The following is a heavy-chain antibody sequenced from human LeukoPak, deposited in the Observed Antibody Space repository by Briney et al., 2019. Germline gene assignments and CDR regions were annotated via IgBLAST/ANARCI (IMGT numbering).Heavy chain of an antibody. Sequence: GASVKVSCKASGYTFTSYAMHWVRQAPGQRLEWMGWINAGNGNTKYSQKFQGRVTITRDTSASTAYMELSSLRSEDTAVHYCARSEQQLPYYFDYWGQGTLVTVSS. CDR3: ARSEQQLPYYFDY. J-gene: IGHJ4*02. V-gene: IGHV1-3*01. CDR1: GYTFTSYA. D-gene: IGHD6-13*01. CDR2: INAGNGNT.